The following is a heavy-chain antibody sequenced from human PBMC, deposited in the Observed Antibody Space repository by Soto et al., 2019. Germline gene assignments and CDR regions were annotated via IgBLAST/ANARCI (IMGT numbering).Heavy chain of an antibody. CDR2: IYYSGST. Sequence: QVQLQESGPGLVKPSETLSLTCTVSGGSISSYYWSWIRQPPGKGLEWIGYIYYSGSTNYNPSLKSRVTISVDTSKNQSSLKLSSVTAADTAVYYCARHTYYYDSSGYYRAWFDPWGQGTLVTVSS. J-gene: IGHJ5*02. CDR1: GGSISSYY. D-gene: IGHD3-22*01. V-gene: IGHV4-59*08. CDR3: ARHTYYYDSSGYYRAWFDP.